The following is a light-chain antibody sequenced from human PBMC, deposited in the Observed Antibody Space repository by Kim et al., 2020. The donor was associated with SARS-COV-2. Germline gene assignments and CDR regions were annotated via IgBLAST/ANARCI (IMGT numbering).Light chain of an antibody. CDR2: GTN. CDR1: SLRTYS. Sequence: GQTVRITCQGDSLRTYSANWYQQKPGQAPVLVIYGTNNRPSGIPDRFSGSSSGNTGSLTITGAQAEDEADYYYNSRDSSGDHGVFGGGTQLTVL. J-gene: IGLJ3*02. CDR3: NSRDSSGDHGV. V-gene: IGLV3-19*01.